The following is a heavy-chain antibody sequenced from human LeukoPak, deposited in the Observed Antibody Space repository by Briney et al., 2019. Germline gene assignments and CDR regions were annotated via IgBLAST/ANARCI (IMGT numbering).Heavy chain of an antibody. D-gene: IGHD3-22*01. Sequence: ASVKVSCKASGGTFISYAISWVRQAPGQGLEWMGRIIPILGIANYAQKFQGRVTITADKSTSTAYMELSSLRSEDTAVYYCARHNYDSSYYYYGMDVWGQGTTVTVSS. CDR1: GGTFISYA. J-gene: IGHJ6*02. CDR2: IIPILGIA. CDR3: ARHNYDSSYYYYGMDV. V-gene: IGHV1-69*04.